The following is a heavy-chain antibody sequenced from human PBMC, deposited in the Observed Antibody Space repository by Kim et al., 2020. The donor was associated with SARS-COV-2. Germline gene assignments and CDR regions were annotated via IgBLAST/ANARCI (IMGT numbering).Heavy chain of an antibody. V-gene: IGHV1-46*01. Sequence: ASVKVSCKTSGYTFTSYYIHWVRQAPRQGLEWMGRINPSGGSTRYAQKFQGRVSVTRETSTNTVHMELSSLRSEDTAVYYCARVGGVETDYWGQGTLVTV. CDR3: ARVGGVETDY. CDR2: INPSGGST. J-gene: IGHJ4*02. CDR1: GYTFTSYY. D-gene: IGHD3-3*01.